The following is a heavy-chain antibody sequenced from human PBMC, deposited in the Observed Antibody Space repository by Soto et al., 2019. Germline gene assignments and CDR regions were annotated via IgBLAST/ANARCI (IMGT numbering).Heavy chain of an antibody. J-gene: IGHJ4*02. V-gene: IGHV3-23*01. Sequence: EVQLLESGGGLVQPGGSLRLSCAASGFTFSSYAMSWVRQAPGKGLEWVSTISGTGGSTYYADSVKGRFTISRDNSKKPLHLQMKSLRAEDTAVYYCAKEWWIQLWFGFDYWGQGTLVTVSS. D-gene: IGHD5-18*01. CDR1: GFTFSSYA. CDR3: AKEWWIQLWFGFDY. CDR2: ISGTGGST.